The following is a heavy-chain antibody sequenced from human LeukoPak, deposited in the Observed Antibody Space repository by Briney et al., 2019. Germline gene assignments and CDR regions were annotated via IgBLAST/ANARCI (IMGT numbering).Heavy chain of an antibody. V-gene: IGHV3-21*01. CDR2: ISSSSSYI. D-gene: IGHD6-19*01. CDR3: ARLAVAGTDY. J-gene: IGHJ4*02. CDR1: GFTFSSCS. Sequence: PGGSLRLSCAASGFTFSSCSMNWVRQAPGKGLEWVSSISSSSSYIYYADSVKGRFTISRDNAKNSLYLQMNSLRAEDTAVYYCARLAVAGTDYWGQGTLVTVSS.